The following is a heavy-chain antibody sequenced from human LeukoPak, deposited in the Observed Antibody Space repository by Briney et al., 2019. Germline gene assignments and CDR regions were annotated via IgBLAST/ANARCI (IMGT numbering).Heavy chain of an antibody. CDR2: IYHSGST. J-gene: IGHJ4*02. V-gene: IGHV4-38-2*01. CDR1: GYSISSGYY. D-gene: IGHD6-13*01. Sequence: SETLSLTCAVSGYSISSGYYWGWIRQPPAKGLEWIGSIYHSGSTYYNPSLKSRVTISVDTSKNQFSLKLSSVTAANTAVYYCARYLGSSKFDYWGQGTLVTVSS. CDR3: ARYLGSSKFDY.